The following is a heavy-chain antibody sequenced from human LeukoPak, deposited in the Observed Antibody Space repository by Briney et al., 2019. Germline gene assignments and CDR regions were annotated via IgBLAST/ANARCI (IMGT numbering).Heavy chain of an antibody. CDR1: GFTFSSYS. CDR2: ISSSSSTI. J-gene: IGHJ4*02. D-gene: IGHD3-22*01. CDR3: ASHPRYYYDSSGDY. Sequence: GGSLRLSCAASGFTFSSYSMNWVRQAPGKGLEWVSYISSSSSTIYYADSVKGRFTISRDNAKNSLYLQMNSLRAEDTAVYYCASHPRYYYDSSGDYWGQGTLVTVS. V-gene: IGHV3-48*01.